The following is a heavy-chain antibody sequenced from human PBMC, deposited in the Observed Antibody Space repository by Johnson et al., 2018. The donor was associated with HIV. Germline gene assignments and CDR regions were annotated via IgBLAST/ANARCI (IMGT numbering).Heavy chain of an antibody. CDR3: AKSERAAAVPDAFDI. CDR2: VNWNGGST. J-gene: IGHJ3*02. V-gene: IGHV3-20*04. D-gene: IGHD6-13*01. CDR1: GFTFDDYG. Sequence: VQLVESGGGVVRPGGSLRLSCAASGFTFDDYGMSWVRQVPGKGLEWVSGVNWNGGSTGYADAVKGRFTIPRDNSKNTLYLQRNSLRAEDTAVYYCAKSERAAAVPDAFDIWGQGTMVTVSS.